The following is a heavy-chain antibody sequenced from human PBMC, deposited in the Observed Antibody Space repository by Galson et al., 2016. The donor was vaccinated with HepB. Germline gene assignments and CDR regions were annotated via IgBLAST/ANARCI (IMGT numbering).Heavy chain of an antibody. CDR1: GFTFSNAW. CDR2: IKSKTDGGTT. Sequence: SLRLSCAASGFTFSNAWMNWVRQAPGKGLEWVGRIKSKTDGGTTDYAAPVKGRFTISRDDSKNTLYLQMTGLKTEDTAVYYCTTVLSTASMSGWYDWGFDSWGQGTLVTVSS. D-gene: IGHD6-19*01. V-gene: IGHV3-15*07. CDR3: TTVLSTASMSGWYDWGFDS. J-gene: IGHJ4*02.